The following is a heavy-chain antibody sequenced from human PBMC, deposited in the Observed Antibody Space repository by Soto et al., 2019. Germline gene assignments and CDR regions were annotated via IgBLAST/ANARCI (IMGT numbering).Heavy chain of an antibody. Sequence: GGSLRLSCAASGFTFSSYWMHWVRQAPGKGLVWVSRINSDGSSTSYADSVKGRFTISRDNSKNTLYLQMNSLRAEDTAVYYCAKARESVTPELIDYSGQGTLVTVSS. CDR3: AKARESVTPELIDY. J-gene: IGHJ4*02. V-gene: IGHV3-74*01. CDR1: GFTFSSYW. D-gene: IGHD1-26*01. CDR2: INSDGSST.